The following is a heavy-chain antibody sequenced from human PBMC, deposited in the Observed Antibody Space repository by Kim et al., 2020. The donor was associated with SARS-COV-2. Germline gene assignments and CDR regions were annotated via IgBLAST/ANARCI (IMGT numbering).Heavy chain of an antibody. V-gene: IGHV3-30*04. CDR3: ASSAAAGRPGFYYGMDV. Sequence: GGSLRLSCAASGFTFSSYAMHWVRQAPGKGLEWVAVISYDGSNKYYADSVKGRFTISRDNSKNTLYLQMNSLRAEDTAVYYCASSAAAGRPGFYYGMDVWGQGTTVTVSS. J-gene: IGHJ6*02. CDR1: GFTFSSYA. D-gene: IGHD6-13*01. CDR2: ISYDGSNK.